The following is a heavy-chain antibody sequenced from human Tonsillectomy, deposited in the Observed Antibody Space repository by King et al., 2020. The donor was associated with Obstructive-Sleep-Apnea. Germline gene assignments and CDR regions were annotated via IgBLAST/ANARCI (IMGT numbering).Heavy chain of an antibody. CDR3: SRDGIVGTIPSYNGMDV. CDR1: GFTFSNYA. D-gene: IGHD1-26*01. V-gene: IGHV3-30*04. Sequence: VQLVESGGGVVQPGRSLRLSCAASGFTFSNYAMHWVRQAPGKGLEWVAVISYDGSNKYYADSVKGRFTFSRDNSKNTLYLQMNSLKPEDTAVYYCSRDGIVGTIPSYNGMDVWGHGTTVTVSS. J-gene: IGHJ6*02. CDR2: ISYDGSNK.